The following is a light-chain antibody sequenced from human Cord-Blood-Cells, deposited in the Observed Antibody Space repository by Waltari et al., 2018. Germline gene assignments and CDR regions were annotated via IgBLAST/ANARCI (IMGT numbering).Light chain of an antibody. J-gene: IGKJ4*01. CDR1: QSVLYSSNNKNY. V-gene: IGKV4-1*01. Sequence: DIVMTQSPDSLAVSLGERATINCKSSQSVLYSSNNKNYLAWYQQKPVQPPKLLIYWASTRESGVPDRFSGSGSGTDFTLTISSLQAEDVAVYYCQQYYSIFTFGGGTKVEIK. CDR3: QQYYSIFT. CDR2: WAS.